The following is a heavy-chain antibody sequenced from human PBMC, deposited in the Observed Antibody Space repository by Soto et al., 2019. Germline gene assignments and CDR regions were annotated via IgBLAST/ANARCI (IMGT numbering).Heavy chain of an antibody. J-gene: IGHJ4*02. D-gene: IGHD3-10*01. V-gene: IGHV4-39*01. CDR3: GMRPLVRGILPYYFDS. CDR2: LYYSGSA. CDR1: GCSISNSSYY. Sequence: QLQLQESGPGLVKPSETLSLTCTVSGCSISNSSYYCGWIRQPPVKRLEWIGRLYYSGSAYYNPSLKSRLTISVDTSKNQFSLRLNSVTAADTAVYYWGMRPLVRGILPYYFDSWGQGTLVTVSS.